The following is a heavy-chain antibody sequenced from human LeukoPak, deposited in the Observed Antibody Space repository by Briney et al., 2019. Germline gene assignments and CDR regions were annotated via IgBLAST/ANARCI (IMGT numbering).Heavy chain of an antibody. CDR3: ARDSRDNYGDYDDAFDI. D-gene: IGHD4-17*01. Sequence: SETLSLTCAVYGGSFSGYYWSWIRQPPGKGLEWIGYIYYSGSTNYNPSLKSRVTISVDTSKNQFSLKLSSVTAADTAVYYCARDSRDNYGDYDDAFDIWGQGTMVTVSS. J-gene: IGHJ3*02. CDR2: IYYSGST. V-gene: IGHV4-59*01. CDR1: GGSFSGYY.